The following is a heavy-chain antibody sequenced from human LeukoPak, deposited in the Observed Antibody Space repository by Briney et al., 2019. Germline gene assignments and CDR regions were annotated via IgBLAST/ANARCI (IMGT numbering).Heavy chain of an antibody. Sequence: ASVKVSCKASGFTFKRYGITWVRQAPGQGLEWMGWISAYNGNTNYAQKLQGRVTMTTDTSTSTAYMELRSLRSDDTAVYYCARVAVATTRDLDYWGQGTLVTVSS. CDR2: ISAYNGNT. CDR1: GFTFKRYG. D-gene: IGHD5-12*01. J-gene: IGHJ4*02. CDR3: ARVAVATTRDLDY. V-gene: IGHV1-18*01.